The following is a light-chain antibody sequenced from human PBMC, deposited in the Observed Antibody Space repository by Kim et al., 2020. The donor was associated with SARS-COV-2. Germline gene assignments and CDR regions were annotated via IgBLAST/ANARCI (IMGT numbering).Light chain of an antibody. CDR2: QDS. V-gene: IGLV3-1*01. CDR3: QAWDSSRMV. CDR1: KLGDKY. Sequence: SYELTQPPSVSVSPGQTASITCSGDKLGDKYACWYQQKPGQSPVLVIYQDSKRPSGTPERFSGSNSGNTATLTISGTQAMDEADYYCQAWDSSRMVFGGGTQLTVL. J-gene: IGLJ2*01.